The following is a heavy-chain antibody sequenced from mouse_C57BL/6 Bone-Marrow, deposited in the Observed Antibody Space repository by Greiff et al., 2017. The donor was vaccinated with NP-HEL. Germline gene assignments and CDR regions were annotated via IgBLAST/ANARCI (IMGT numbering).Heavy chain of an antibody. Sequence: DVMLVESGGGLVQPGGSLKLSCAASGFTFSDYYMYWVRQTPEKRLEWVAYISNGGGSTYYPDTVKGRFTISRDNAKNTLYLQMSRLKSEDTAMYYCARQDDGYSYYYAMDYWGQGTSVTVSS. J-gene: IGHJ4*01. CDR3: ARQDDGYSYYYAMDY. D-gene: IGHD2-3*01. CDR1: GFTFSDYY. CDR2: ISNGGGST. V-gene: IGHV5-12*01.